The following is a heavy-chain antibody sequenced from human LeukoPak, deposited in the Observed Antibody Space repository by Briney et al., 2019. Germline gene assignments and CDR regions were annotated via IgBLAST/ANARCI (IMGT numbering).Heavy chain of an antibody. CDR2: IYYSGST. V-gene: IGHV4-59*12. Sequence: SETLSLTCTVSGGSISSYYWSWIRQPPGKGLEWIGYIYYSGSTNYNPSLKSRVTISVDTSKNQFSLKLSSVTAADTAVYYCARGPFPYDAFDIWGQGTMVTVSS. CDR1: GGSISSYY. J-gene: IGHJ3*02. CDR3: ARGPFPYDAFDI.